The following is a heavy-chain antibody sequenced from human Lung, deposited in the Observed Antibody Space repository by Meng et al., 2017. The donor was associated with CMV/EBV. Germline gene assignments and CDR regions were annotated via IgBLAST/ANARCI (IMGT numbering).Heavy chain of an antibody. D-gene: IGHD6-19*01. CDR1: GGFISSGTW. Sequence: QLSRSAPGLVTRSGTLSPAFAGSGGFISSGTWLSWDRQPPGKGLEWIGEIYHSGSTNYNPSLKSRVTISVDKSKNQFSLKLSSVTAADTAVYYCASFPPPGKQWLVTDYWGQGTLVTVAS. CDR3: ASFPPPGKQWLVTDY. J-gene: IGHJ4*02. V-gene: IGHV4-4*02. CDR2: IYHSGST.